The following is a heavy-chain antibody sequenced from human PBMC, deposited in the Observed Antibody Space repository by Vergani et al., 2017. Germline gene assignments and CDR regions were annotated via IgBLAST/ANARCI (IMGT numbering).Heavy chain of an antibody. CDR3: ARDGRITIFGLVILQPYYYYYMDV. D-gene: IGHD3-3*01. J-gene: IGHJ6*03. Sequence: EVQLVESGGGMVKPGGSLRLSCAASGFTFSSYSMNWVRQAPGKGLEWVSSISSSSSYIYYADSVKGRFTISRDNAKNSLYLQMNSLRAEDTAVYYCARDGRITIFGLVILQPYYYYYMDVWGRGP. CDR2: ISSSSSYI. V-gene: IGHV3-21*01. CDR1: GFTFSSYS.